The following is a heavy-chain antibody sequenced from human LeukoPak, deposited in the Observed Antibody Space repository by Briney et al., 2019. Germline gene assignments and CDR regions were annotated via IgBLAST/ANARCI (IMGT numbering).Heavy chain of an antibody. CDR2: ISSSSSYI. CDR3: ARDREGTYYDSSGQGAFDI. D-gene: IGHD3-22*01. CDR1: GFTFSSYS. Sequence: KSGGSLRLSCAASGFTFSSYSMNWVRQAPGKGLEWVSSISSSSSYIYYADSVTGRFTISRDNAKNSLYLQMNSLRAEDTAVYYCARDREGTYYDSSGQGAFDIWGQGTMVTVSS. J-gene: IGHJ3*02. V-gene: IGHV3-21*01.